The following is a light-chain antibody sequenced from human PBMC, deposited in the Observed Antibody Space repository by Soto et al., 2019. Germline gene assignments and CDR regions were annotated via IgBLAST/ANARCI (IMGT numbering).Light chain of an antibody. V-gene: IGKV1-9*01. CDR1: QDINSF. Sequence: IQLTQSPSSLSASVGDRGTITCRASQDINSFLAWYQQKPGKAPNLLIYAATSLQSGVPSRFSGSVSGTEFTLTISSLQPEDFATYYCQQLDLYPSTFGGGTKVEI. CDR3: QQLDLYPST. CDR2: AAT. J-gene: IGKJ4*01.